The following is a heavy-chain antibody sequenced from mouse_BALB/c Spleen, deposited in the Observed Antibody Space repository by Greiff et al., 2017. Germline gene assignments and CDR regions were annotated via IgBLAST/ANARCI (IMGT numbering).Heavy chain of an antibody. Sequence: VQLKESGAELVKPGASVKLSCTASGFNIKDTYMHWVKQRPEQGLEWIGRIDPANGNTKYDPKFQGKATITADTSSNTAYLQLSSLTSEDTAVYYCARYYDFDYWGQGTTLTVSS. V-gene: IGHV14-3*02. CDR1: GFNIKDTY. CDR2: IDPANGNT. D-gene: IGHD1-1*01. J-gene: IGHJ2*01. CDR3: ARYYDFDY.